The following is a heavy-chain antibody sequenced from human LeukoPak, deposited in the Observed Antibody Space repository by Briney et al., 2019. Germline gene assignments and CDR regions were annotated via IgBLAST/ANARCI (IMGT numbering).Heavy chain of an antibody. CDR2: IYHSGST. D-gene: IGHD6-13*01. CDR3: ARSYSSDACDI. V-gene: IGHV4-38-2*02. Sequence: PSETLSLTCTVSGYSISSGYYWGGIRQPPAKGLEWIGSIYHSGSTYYNPSLKSRVTISVDTSKNQFSLKLSSLTAADTVQFDCARSYSSDACDIWPQRTGVTVSS. CDR1: GYSISSGYY. J-gene: IGHJ3*02.